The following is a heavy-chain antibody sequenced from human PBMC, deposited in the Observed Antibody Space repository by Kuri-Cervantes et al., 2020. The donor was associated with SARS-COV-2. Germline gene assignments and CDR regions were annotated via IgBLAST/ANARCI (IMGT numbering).Heavy chain of an antibody. CDR2: IYYTGST. J-gene: IGHJ3*02. CDR3: ARVVVTAIHDAFDI. D-gene: IGHD2-21*02. V-gene: IGHV4-59*01. Sequence: SETLSLTCTVSGGSISSYYWSWIRQPPGKGLEWIGYIYYTGSTKYNPFLKSRVTISVDTSKNQFSLKLSSVTAADTAVYYCARVVVTAIHDAFDIWGQGTTVT. CDR1: GGSISSYY.